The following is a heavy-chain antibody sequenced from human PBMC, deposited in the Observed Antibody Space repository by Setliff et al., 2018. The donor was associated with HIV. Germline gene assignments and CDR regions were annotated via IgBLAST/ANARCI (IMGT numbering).Heavy chain of an antibody. Sequence: PSETLSLTCTVSGGSISSSSYYWGWIRQPPGKGLEWIGSIYYSGSTYYNPSLKSRVTISVDTSKNQFSLKLSSVTAADTAVYYCARGGRSLAAQTWFDPWGQGILVTVSS. D-gene: IGHD6-6*01. J-gene: IGHJ5*02. CDR1: GGSISSSSYY. V-gene: IGHV4-39*07. CDR2: IYYSGST. CDR3: ARGGRSLAAQTWFDP.